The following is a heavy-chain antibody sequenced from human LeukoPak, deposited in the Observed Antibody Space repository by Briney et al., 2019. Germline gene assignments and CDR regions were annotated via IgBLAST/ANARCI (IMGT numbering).Heavy chain of an antibody. D-gene: IGHD4-17*01. CDR1: GFTLSSYA. CDR3: AKDPGSLDYGDSILDY. CDR2: ISVSGNT. Sequence: GGSLRLSCAASGFTLSSYAMSWVRQGPGKGLEWVSAISVSGNTYHADSVKGRFTISRDNSKNTLYLQMNSLRAEDTAVYYCAKDPGSLDYGDSILDYWGQGTLVTVSS. J-gene: IGHJ4*02. V-gene: IGHV3-23*01.